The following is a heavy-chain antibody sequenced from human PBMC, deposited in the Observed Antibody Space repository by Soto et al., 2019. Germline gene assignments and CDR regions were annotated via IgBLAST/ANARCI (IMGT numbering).Heavy chain of an antibody. J-gene: IGHJ4*02. D-gene: IGHD2-15*01. CDR3: ARVLLYGGSTRPSDY. Sequence: QLQLQESGSGLVKPSQTLSLTCAVSGGSISSGGYSWSWIRQPPGKGLEWIGYISHSGSTDYNPSLNSRVTISVNRSKNQFSLTLSSVTAADTAVYYCARVLLYGGSTRPSDYWGQGTLVTVSS. CDR2: ISHSGST. V-gene: IGHV4-30-2*01. CDR1: GGSISSGGYS.